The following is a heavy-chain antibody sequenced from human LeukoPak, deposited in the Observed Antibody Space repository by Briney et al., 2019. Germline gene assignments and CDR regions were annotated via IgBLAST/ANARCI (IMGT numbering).Heavy chain of an antibody. Sequence: ASVKVSCKASGYTFTSYAMHWVRQAPGQRLEWMGWINAGNGNTKYSQKFQGRVTITRDTSASTAYMKLSSLRSEDTAVYYCARVAVATILDYWGQGTLVTVSS. J-gene: IGHJ4*02. CDR3: ARVAVATILDY. CDR1: GYTFTSYA. CDR2: INAGNGNT. V-gene: IGHV1-3*01. D-gene: IGHD5-12*01.